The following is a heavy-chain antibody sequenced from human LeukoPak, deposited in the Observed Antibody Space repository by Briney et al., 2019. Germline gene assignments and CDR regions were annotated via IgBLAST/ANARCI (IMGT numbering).Heavy chain of an antibody. J-gene: IGHJ4*02. Sequence: SETLSLTCAVSGYSISSGYYWGWIRQPPVKGLEWIGSIYHSGSTYYNPSLKSRVTISVDTSKNQFSLKLSSVTAADTAVYYCARCITIFGVAAYYFDYWGQGTLVTVSS. V-gene: IGHV4-38-2*01. CDR1: GYSISSGYY. CDR3: ARCITIFGVAAYYFDY. D-gene: IGHD3-3*01. CDR2: IYHSGST.